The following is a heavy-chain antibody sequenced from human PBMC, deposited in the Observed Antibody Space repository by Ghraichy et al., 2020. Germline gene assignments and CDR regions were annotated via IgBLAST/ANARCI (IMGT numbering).Heavy chain of an antibody. D-gene: IGHD2-2*01. CDR1: GVSFSNYA. CDR3: APGVVGYCSSVRCYVEWSGP. Sequence: SVKVSCKASGVSFSNYAISWVRQAPGQGLEWLGRIIPILDKANYAQKFQGRVAISADISTSTAYMELRNLKSEDTAVYYCAPGVVGYCSSVRCYVEWSGPWGQGTLVTVSS. V-gene: IGHV1-69*04. CDR2: IIPILDKA. J-gene: IGHJ5*02.